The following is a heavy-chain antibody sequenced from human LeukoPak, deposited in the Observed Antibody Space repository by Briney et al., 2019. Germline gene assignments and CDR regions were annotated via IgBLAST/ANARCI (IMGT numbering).Heavy chain of an antibody. Sequence: GASLRLSCAASGFTFSSYAMSWVRQAPGKGLEWVAVIWYDGSNKYYADSVKGRFTISRDNSKNTLYLQMNSLRAEDTAVYYCARDGASCFDYWGQGTLVTVSS. CDR2: IWYDGSNK. V-gene: IGHV3-33*08. CDR1: GFTFSSYA. J-gene: IGHJ4*02. D-gene: IGHD2-2*01. CDR3: ARDGASCFDY.